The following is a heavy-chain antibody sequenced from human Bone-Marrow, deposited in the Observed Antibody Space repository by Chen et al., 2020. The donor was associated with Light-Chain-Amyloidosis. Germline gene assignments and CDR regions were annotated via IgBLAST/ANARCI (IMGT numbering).Heavy chain of an antibody. CDR1: GFTFSSYG. Sequence: QVQLVESGGGVVQPGGSLRLPCAASGFTFSSYGLHWVRQAPGKGLEWVAFIRHDGSNKYYADSVKGRFTISRDNSKNTLYLQMNSLRAEDTAVYFCAKAVARWLLLQPDYWGQGTLVTVSS. CDR3: AKAVARWLLLQPDY. D-gene: IGHD5-12*01. J-gene: IGHJ4*02. CDR2: IRHDGSNK. V-gene: IGHV3-30*02.